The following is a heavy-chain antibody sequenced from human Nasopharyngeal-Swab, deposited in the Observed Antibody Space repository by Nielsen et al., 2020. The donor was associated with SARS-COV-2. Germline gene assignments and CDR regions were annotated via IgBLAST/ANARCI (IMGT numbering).Heavy chain of an antibody. J-gene: IGHJ4*02. D-gene: IGHD3-10*01. CDR2: ISSSSSYT. Sequence: ADSGFTISDDYRSRNRQDPEKGLERVSYISSSSSYTNYADTVKDRFTISRDNAKNSLYLQMNSLRADDTAVYYCARGSIRGIIISDFDYWGQGTLVTVSS. CDR3: ARGSIRGIIISDFDY. CDR1: GFTISDDY. V-gene: IGHV3-11*05.